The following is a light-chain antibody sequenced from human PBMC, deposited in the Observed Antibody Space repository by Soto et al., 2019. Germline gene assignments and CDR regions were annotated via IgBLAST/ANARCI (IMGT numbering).Light chain of an antibody. Sequence: QSVLTQPPSVSAAPGQTVTISCSGSSSNIGNKYVSWYQQLPGTAPKLLIYDNNKRPSGIPDRFSGSKSGTSATLDITGLQTGDEAYYSCATWDSSLSAAVFGGGTKLTVL. V-gene: IGLV1-51*01. CDR3: ATWDSSLSAAV. J-gene: IGLJ2*01. CDR2: DNN. CDR1: SSNIGNKY.